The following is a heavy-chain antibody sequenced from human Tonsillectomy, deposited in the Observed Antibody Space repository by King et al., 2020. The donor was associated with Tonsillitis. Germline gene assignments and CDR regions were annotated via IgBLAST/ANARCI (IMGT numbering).Heavy chain of an antibody. CDR1: VFTFSNAW. D-gene: IGHD3-9*01. J-gene: IGHJ4*02. CDR3: TTVPDILTGNDY. V-gene: IGHV3-15*01. CDR2: IKSKTDGGTT. Sequence: VQLVESGGGLVKPGGSLRLSCAASVFTFSNAWMSWVRQAPGKGLEWVGRIKSKTDGGTTDYAAPVKGRFTISRDDSKNTLYLQMNSLKTEDTAVYYCTTVPDILTGNDYWGQGTLVTVSS.